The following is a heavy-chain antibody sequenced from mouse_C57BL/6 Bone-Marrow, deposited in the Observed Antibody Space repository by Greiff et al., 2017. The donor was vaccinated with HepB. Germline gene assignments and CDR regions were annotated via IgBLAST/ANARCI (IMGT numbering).Heavy chain of an antibody. CDR2: ISDGGSYT. J-gene: IGHJ2*01. CDR3: ASITTNY. V-gene: IGHV5-4*01. Sequence: EVQRVESGGGLVKPGGSLKLSCAASGFTFSSYAMSWVRQTPEKRLEWVATISDGGSYTYYPDNVKGRFTISRDNAKNNLYLQMSHLKSEDTAMYYCASITTNYWGQGTTLTVSS. CDR1: GFTFSSYA. D-gene: IGHD1-1*01.